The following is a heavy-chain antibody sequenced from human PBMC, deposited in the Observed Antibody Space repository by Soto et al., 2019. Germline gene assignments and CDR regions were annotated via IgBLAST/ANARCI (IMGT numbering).Heavy chain of an antibody. Sequence: SVKVSCKASGGTFSSYAISWVRQAPGQGLEWMGGIIPIFGTANYAQKFQGRVTITADESTSTAYMELSSLRSEDTAVYYCAKDRGGGRRELPGSWGQGTLVTVSS. CDR2: IIPIFGTA. V-gene: IGHV1-69*13. CDR3: AKDRGGGRRELPGS. D-gene: IGHD1-7*01. CDR1: GGTFSSYA. J-gene: IGHJ1*01.